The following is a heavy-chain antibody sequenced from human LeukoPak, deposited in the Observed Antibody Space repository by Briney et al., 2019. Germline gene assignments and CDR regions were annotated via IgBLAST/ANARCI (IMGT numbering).Heavy chain of an antibody. CDR1: GYTFTDYF. J-gene: IGHJ4*02. Sequence: GASVKVSCKASGYTFTDYFIHWVRQAPGQGLEWMGWIRPNSGDTHYAQRFQGRVTMTRDTSVSTAHVELSSLRSDDTAIYYCARNYGHNSKYFDCWVQGTLVTVSS. D-gene: IGHD4-17*01. CDR3: ARNYGHNSKYFDC. CDR2: IRPNSGDT. V-gene: IGHV1-2*02.